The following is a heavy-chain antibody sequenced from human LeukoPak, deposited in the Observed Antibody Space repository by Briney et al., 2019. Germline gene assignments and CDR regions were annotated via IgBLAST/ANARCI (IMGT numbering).Heavy chain of an antibody. CDR2: IKQDGSDK. CDR1: GFTFTDYW. V-gene: IGHV3-7*01. D-gene: IGHD5-18*01. Sequence: GGSLRLSCAASGFTFTDYWMSWVRQAPGKGPEWVANIKQDGSDKYYVDSVRGRFTISRDNAKNALYLQMNSLRAEDTAVYYCARGEFAWIQGSYGMNVWGQGTTVTVSS. J-gene: IGHJ6*02. CDR3: ARGEFAWIQGSYGMNV.